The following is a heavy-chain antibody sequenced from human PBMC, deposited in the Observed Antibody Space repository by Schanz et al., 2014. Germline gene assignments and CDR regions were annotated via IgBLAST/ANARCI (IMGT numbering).Heavy chain of an antibody. CDR2: INTGSGDT. J-gene: IGHJ5*02. D-gene: IGHD3-9*01. CDR1: AYSFTSYS. V-gene: IGHV1-3*04. Sequence: QVQLVQSGAEVKKPGASVKVSCKASAYSFTSYSMHWVRQAPGQRLEWMGWINTGSGDTKYSQNFQGRVTMTTDTSTSTAYMELRSVRSDDTAVYYCANAEYDILTDYYSRLDPWGQGTLVTVSS. CDR3: ANAEYDILTDYYSRLDP.